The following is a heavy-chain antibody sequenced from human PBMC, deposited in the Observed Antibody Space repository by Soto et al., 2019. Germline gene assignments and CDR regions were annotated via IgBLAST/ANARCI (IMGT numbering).Heavy chain of an antibody. CDR1: GFTFSSYA. D-gene: IGHD6-13*01. CDR2: ISGSGVST. V-gene: IGHV3-23*01. CDR3: AKEHHYSSSWSEFDY. J-gene: IGHJ4*02. Sequence: EVQLLGSGGGLVQPGGSLRRSCAASGFTFSSYAMSWVRQAPGKGLGWVSAISGSGVSTYYADSVKGRFTISRDNSKNTLYLQMNSLRAEDTAVYYCAKEHHYSSSWSEFDYWGQGTLVTVSS.